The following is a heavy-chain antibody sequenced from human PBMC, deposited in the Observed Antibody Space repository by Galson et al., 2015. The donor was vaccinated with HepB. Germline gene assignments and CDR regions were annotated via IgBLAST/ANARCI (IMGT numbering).Heavy chain of an antibody. J-gene: IGHJ4*02. D-gene: IGHD2-2*01. Sequence: SLRLSCAASGFTFSSYAMSWVRQAPGKGLEWVSAISGSGGSTYYADSVKGRFTISRDNSKNTLYLQMNSLRAEDTAVYYCAKLLGYCSSTSCAKFDYWGQGTLVTVSS. CDR1: GFTFSSYA. V-gene: IGHV3-23*01. CDR2: ISGSGGST. CDR3: AKLLGYCSSTSCAKFDY.